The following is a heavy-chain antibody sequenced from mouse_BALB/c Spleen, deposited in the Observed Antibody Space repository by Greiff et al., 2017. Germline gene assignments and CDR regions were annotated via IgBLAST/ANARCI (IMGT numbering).Heavy chain of an antibody. CDR1: GFTFSSFG. D-gene: IGHD2-14*01. CDR3: ARGEVREYYYAMDY. V-gene: IGHV5-17*02. CDR2: ISSGSSTI. J-gene: IGHJ4*01. Sequence: EVKLQESGGGLVQPGGSRKLSCAASGFTFSSFGMHWVRQAPEKGLEWVAYISSGSSTIYYADTVKGRFTISRDNPKNTLFLQMTSLRSEDTAMYYCARGEVREYYYAMDYWGQGTSVTVSS.